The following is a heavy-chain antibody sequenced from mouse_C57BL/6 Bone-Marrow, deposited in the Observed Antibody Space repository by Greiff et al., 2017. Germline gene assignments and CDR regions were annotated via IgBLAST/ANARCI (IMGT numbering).Heavy chain of an antibody. CDR3: ALLPGYFDV. J-gene: IGHJ1*03. Sequence: QVQLKESGAELVRPGTSVKVSCKASGYAFTNYLIGWVKQRPGQGLEWIGVINPGSGGTNYNEKFKGKATLTADKSSSTAYLQLSSLASEDTAVYFCALLPGYFDVWGTGTTVTVSS. CDR1: GYAFTNYL. CDR2: INPGSGGT. V-gene: IGHV1-54*01.